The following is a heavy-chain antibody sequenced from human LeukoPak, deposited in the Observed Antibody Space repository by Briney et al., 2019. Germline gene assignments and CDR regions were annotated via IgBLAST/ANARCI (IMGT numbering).Heavy chain of an antibody. CDR2: IYYSGST. CDR1: GGFISSSSYY. Sequence: SETLSLTCSVSGGFISSSSYYWGWIRQPPGKGLEWIGDIYYSGSTYFKPSLASRVAISIDTSKNQFSLRLSPVTAADTAVYYCARRRYYDSTGYLDWGQDTLVIVSS. J-gene: IGHJ1*01. V-gene: IGHV4-39*01. CDR3: ARRRYYDSTGYLD. D-gene: IGHD3-22*01.